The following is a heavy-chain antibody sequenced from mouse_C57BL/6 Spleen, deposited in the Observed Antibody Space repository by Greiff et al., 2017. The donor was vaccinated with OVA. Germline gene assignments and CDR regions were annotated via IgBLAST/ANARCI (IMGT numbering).Heavy chain of an antibody. D-gene: IGHD1-1*01. CDR3: ARPFITTVVAPDY. Sequence: EVKLVESGGDLVKPGGSLKLSCAASGFTFSSYGMSWVRQTPDKRLEWVATISSGGSYTYYPDSVKGRFTISRDNAKNTLYLQMSSLKSEDTAMYYCARPFITTVVAPDYWGQGTTRTVSS. J-gene: IGHJ2*01. CDR1: GFTFSSYG. CDR2: ISSGGSYT. V-gene: IGHV5-6*01.